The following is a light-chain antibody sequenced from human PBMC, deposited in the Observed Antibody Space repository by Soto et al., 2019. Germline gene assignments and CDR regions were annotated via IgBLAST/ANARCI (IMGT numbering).Light chain of an antibody. V-gene: IGLV1-36*01. CDR3: AAWDDSLNGYV. J-gene: IGLJ1*01. CDR2: YDD. Sequence: QTVVTQSPSVSEAPRQRVTISCSGSSSNIGNNAVNWYQQLPGKAPKLLIYYDDLLPSGVSDRFSASKSGISASLAISGLQSEDEADYYCAAWDDSLNGYVFGTGTKLTVL. CDR1: SSNIGNNA.